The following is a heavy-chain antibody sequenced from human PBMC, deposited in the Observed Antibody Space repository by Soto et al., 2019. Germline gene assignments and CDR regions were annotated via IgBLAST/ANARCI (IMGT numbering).Heavy chain of an antibody. Sequence: SLRLSCAASGFTFSSYAMHWVRQAPGKGLEWVAVISYDGSNKYYADSVKGRFTISRDNSKNTLYLQMNSLRGEDTAVYYCARGSYLRGSRFDPWGQGTLVTVSS. V-gene: IGHV3-30-3*01. CDR2: ISYDGSNK. CDR3: ARGSYLRGSRFDP. CDR1: GFTFSSYA. J-gene: IGHJ5*02. D-gene: IGHD3-10*01.